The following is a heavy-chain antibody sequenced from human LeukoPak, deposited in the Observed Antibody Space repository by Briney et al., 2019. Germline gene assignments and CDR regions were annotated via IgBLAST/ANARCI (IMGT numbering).Heavy chain of an antibody. CDR1: GGSINNYY. D-gene: IGHD6-13*01. J-gene: IGHJ4*02. V-gene: IGHV4-59*12. Sequence: SETLSLTCTVSGGSINNYYWSWVRQPPGAGLEWLAYIYYTGSTNYNPSLKSRVTISVDTSKNQFSLKLSSVTAADTAVYYCARATRPVPKRGGISIAAAGKNFDYWGQGTLVTVSS. CDR2: IYYTGST. CDR3: ARATRPVPKRGGISIAAAGKNFDY.